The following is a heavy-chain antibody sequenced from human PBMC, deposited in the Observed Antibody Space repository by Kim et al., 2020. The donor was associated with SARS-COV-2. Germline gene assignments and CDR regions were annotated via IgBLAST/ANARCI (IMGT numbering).Heavy chain of an antibody. CDR3: ARELVATPFDY. Sequence: GGSLRLSCAASGFTFSSYWMSWVRPAPGKGLEWVANIKPHRSEKYYVDSVKGRFTISRDNAKNSLYLQMNSLRAEDTAVYYCARELVATPFDYWGQGTLVTVSS. CDR2: IKPHRSEK. J-gene: IGHJ4*02. D-gene: IGHD5-12*01. CDR1: GFTFSSYW. V-gene: IGHV3-7*03.